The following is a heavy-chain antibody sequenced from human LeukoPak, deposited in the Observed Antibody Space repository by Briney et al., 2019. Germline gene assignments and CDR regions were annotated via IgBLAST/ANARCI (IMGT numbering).Heavy chain of an antibody. CDR1: GFTFDDYA. CDR3: AKCAGGWKGAFDI. Sequence: GRSLRLSCAASGFTFDDYAMHWVRQAPGKGLEWVSGISWNSGSIGYADSVKGRFTISRDNAKNSLYLQMNSLRAEDTALYYCAKCAGGWKGAFDIWGQGTMVTVSS. D-gene: IGHD1-1*01. V-gene: IGHV3-9*01. J-gene: IGHJ3*02. CDR2: ISWNSGSI.